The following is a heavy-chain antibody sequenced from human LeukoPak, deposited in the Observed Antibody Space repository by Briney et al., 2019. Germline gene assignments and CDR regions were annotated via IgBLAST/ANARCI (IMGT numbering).Heavy chain of an antibody. J-gene: IGHJ4*02. Sequence: GGSLRLSCAASGFTFSTFATHWVRQAPGKGLESVSSISGNGGITYYTDSVKGRFTISRDNSRNTLYLQMGSLRAEDMAVYYCARVRSSSWYYFDYWGQGTLVTVSS. CDR1: GFTFSTFA. D-gene: IGHD6-13*01. CDR2: ISGNGGIT. V-gene: IGHV3-64*02. CDR3: ARVRSSSWYYFDY.